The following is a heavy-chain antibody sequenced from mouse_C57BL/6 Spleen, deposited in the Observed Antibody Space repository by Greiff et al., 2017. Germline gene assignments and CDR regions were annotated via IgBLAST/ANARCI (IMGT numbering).Heavy chain of an antibody. CDR1: GYTFTSYW. Sequence: VQLQQPGAELVKPGASVKMSCKASGYTFTSYWITWVKQRPGQGLEWIGDIYPGSGSTNYTEKFKSKATLTVDTSSSTAYMQLSSLTSEDSAVYYGARSPYYSNWFAYWGQGTLVTVSA. J-gene: IGHJ3*01. V-gene: IGHV1-55*01. CDR2: IYPGSGST. CDR3: ARSPYYSNWFAY. D-gene: IGHD2-5*01.